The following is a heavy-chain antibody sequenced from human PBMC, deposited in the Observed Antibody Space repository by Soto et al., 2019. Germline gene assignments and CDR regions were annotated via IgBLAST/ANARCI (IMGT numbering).Heavy chain of an antibody. CDR1: GGSISSYY. J-gene: IGHJ4*02. D-gene: IGHD3-10*01. V-gene: IGHV4-59*01. Sequence: QEQLQESGPGLVKPSETLSLTCTVSGGSISSYYWSWIRQPPGKGLEWIGYIYYSGSTNYNPSLKSRVTISVDTSKNQFSLKLSSVTAADTAVYYCARASGFGEYFYYWGQGTLVTVSS. CDR3: ARASGFGEYFYY. CDR2: IYYSGST.